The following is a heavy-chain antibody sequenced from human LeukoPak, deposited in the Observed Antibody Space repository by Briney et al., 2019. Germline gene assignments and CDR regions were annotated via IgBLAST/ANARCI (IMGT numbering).Heavy chain of an antibody. Sequence: ASVKVSCKASGYTFTNYAIHWVRQAPGQGLEWMGWINTDNGNRKYAQKFQGRVTITSDTSANTVSMELTSLRSEDTAVYYCARDNSSRGFNWFDPWGQGTLVTVSS. CDR2: INTDNGNR. J-gene: IGHJ5*02. V-gene: IGHV1-3*04. CDR1: GYTFTNYA. D-gene: IGHD6-13*01. CDR3: ARDNSSRGFNWFDP.